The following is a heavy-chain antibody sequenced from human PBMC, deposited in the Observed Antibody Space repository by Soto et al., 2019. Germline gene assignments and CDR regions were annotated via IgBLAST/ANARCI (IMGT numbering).Heavy chain of an antibody. D-gene: IGHD4-17*01. CDR2: INAGNGNT. V-gene: IGHV1-3*05. CDR3: ARDPDYGDYGTSPADDY. CDR1: GYTFTSYA. J-gene: IGHJ4*02. Sequence: QVQLVQSGAEEKKPGASVKVSCKASGYTFTSYAMHWVRQAPGQRLEWMVWINAGNGNTKYSQKFQGRVTITRDTSASSAYMELCSLRSEDTAVYYCARDPDYGDYGTSPADDYWGQGTLVTVSS.